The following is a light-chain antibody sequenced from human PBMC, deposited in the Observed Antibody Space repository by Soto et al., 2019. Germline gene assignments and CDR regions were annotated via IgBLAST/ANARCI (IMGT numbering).Light chain of an antibody. J-gene: IGLJ1*01. V-gene: IGLV2-8*01. Sequence: QSVLTQPPSASGSPGQSVTISCTGTSSDVGGYNYVSWYQQHPGKAPKLMIYEVDKRPSGVPDRFSGSKSGNTASLTVSGLQAEDEADYYCSSYGGSNIPLYVFGTGTKVTVL. CDR3: SSYGGSNIPLYV. CDR1: SSDVGGYNY. CDR2: EVD.